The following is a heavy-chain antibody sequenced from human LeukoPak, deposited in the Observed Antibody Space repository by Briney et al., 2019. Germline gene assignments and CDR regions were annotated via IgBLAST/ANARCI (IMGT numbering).Heavy chain of an antibody. CDR3: ARDSYYGGTQDY. Sequence: GGSLRLSCAASGFLFSSYEMNRVRQAPGKGLEWVSYISTSGGTIYYADSVKGRFTISGDNAKNSLYLQMNSLRAEDTAVYYCARDSYYGGTQDYWGQGTLVTVSS. V-gene: IGHV3-48*03. D-gene: IGHD4-23*01. CDR2: ISTSGGTI. J-gene: IGHJ4*02. CDR1: GFLFSSYE.